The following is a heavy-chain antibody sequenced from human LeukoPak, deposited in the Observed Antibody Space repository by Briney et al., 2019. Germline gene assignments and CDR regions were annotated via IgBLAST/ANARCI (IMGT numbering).Heavy chain of an antibody. CDR2: IIPILGIA. D-gene: IGHD3-22*01. V-gene: IGHV1-69*04. J-gene: IGHJ4*02. Sequence: SVKVSCKASGGTFSSYVISWVRQAPGQGLEWMGRIIPILGIANYAQKFQGRVTITADKSTSTAHMELSSLRSEDTAVYYCASPPADYYDSRDYFDYWGQGTLVTVSS. CDR3: ASPPADYYDSRDYFDY. CDR1: GGTFSSYV.